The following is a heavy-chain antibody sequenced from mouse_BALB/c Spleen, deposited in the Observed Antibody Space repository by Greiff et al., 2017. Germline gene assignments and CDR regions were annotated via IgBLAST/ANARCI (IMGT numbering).Heavy chain of an antibody. CDR1: GYSITSSYY. V-gene: IGHV3-6*02. D-gene: IGHD2-1*01. Sequence: VQLQQSGPGLVKPSQSLSLTCSVTGYSITSSYYWNWIRQFPGNKLEWMGYISYDGSNNYNPSLKNRISITRDTSKNQFFLKLNSVTTEDTATYYCARGDGNPFDYWGQGTTLTVSS. CDR2: ISYDGSN. CDR3: ARGDGNPFDY. J-gene: IGHJ2*01.